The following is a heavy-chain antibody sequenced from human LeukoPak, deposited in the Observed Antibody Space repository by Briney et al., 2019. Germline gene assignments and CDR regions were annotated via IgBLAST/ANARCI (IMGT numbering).Heavy chain of an antibody. CDR3: ARVSGAAAATGGYFDY. V-gene: IGHV3-30*04. Sequence: GGSLRLSCAASGFTFSSFAMHWVRQAPGKGVEWVAVISYDGSKKYYADSVKGRFTISRDNSKNTLYLQTNSLRTEDTAIYYCARVSGAAAATGGYFDYRGQGTLVTVSS. CDR1: GFTFSSFA. J-gene: IGHJ4*02. CDR2: ISYDGSKK. D-gene: IGHD6-13*01.